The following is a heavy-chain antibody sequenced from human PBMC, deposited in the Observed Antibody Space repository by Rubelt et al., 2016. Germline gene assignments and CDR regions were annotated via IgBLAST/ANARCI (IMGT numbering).Heavy chain of an antibody. J-gene: IGHJ5*02. CDR1: GGSFSGYY. V-gene: IGHV4-34*01. Sequence: QVQLQQWGAGLLKPSETLSLTCAVYGGSFSGYYWSWIRQHPGKGLEWIGEINHSGSTNYNPALKSRVTISVDTSKNQFSLKLSSVTAADTAVYYCARGGRYYGSGSYQRHNWFDPWGQGSLVTVSS. CDR2: INHSGST. D-gene: IGHD3-10*01. CDR3: ARGGRYYGSGSYQRHNWFDP.